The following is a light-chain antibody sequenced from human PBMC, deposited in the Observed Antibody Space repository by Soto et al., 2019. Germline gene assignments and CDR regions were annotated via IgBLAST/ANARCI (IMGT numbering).Light chain of an antibody. J-gene: IGKJ4*01. CDR3: MQALQTGT. Sequence: DIVMTQSPLSLPVTPGEPASISCRSSQSLLHSNGYNSLYWYLQKPGQSPQFLIYLGSNRASGVPDRFSGRGSGTDFTLKISRVEAEDVGVYYCMQALQTGTFGGGTKVEIK. CDR1: QSLLHSNGYNS. V-gene: IGKV2-28*01. CDR2: LGS.